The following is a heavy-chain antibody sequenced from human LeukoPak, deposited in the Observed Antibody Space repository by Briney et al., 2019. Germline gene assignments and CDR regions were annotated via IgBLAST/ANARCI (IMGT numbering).Heavy chain of an antibody. CDR1: GFTFSSYA. Sequence: PGGSLRLSCAASGFTFSSYAMSWVRQAPGQGLEWVSAISGSGGSTYYADSVKGRFTIPRDNSKNTLYLQMNSLRAEDTAVYYCANNLDSSGYYYLGAPQYYFDYWGQGTLVTVSS. CDR3: ANNLDSSGYYYLGAPQYYFDY. V-gene: IGHV3-23*01. CDR2: ISGSGGST. J-gene: IGHJ4*02. D-gene: IGHD3-22*01.